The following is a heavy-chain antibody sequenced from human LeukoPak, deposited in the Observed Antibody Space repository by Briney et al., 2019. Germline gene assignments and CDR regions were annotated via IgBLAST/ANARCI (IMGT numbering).Heavy chain of an antibody. CDR2: ISYDGSDK. V-gene: IGHV3-30-3*01. D-gene: IGHD6-19*01. CDR3: ARDWGRRYSSGWYGDFDY. J-gene: IGHJ4*02. Sequence: GGSLRLSCAASGFTFSNYAMHWVRQAPGKGLEWVAVISYDGSDKYYADSVKGRFTISRDNSKNTLYLQMNSLRPEDTAVYYCARDWGRRYSSGWYGDFDYWGQGTLVTVPS. CDR1: GFTFSNYA.